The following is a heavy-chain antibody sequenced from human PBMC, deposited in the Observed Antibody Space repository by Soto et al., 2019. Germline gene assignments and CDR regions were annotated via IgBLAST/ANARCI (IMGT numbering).Heavy chain of an antibody. CDR3: ARDGVDYYDSGPI. CDR2: IIPIFGTA. V-gene: IGHV1-69*01. J-gene: IGHJ3*02. D-gene: IGHD3-22*01. Sequence: PLKLYCKGSGGTFSSDAISWGRQAPGQGLEWMGGIIPIFGTANYAQKFQGRVTITADESTSTAYMELSSLRSEDTAVYYCARDGVDYYDSGPIWGQGTMVTVSS. CDR1: GGTFSSDA.